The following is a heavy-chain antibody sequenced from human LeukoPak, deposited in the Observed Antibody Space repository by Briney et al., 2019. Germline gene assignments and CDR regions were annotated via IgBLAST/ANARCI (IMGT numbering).Heavy chain of an antibody. Sequence: QAGGSLRLSCAASGFTFSSYGMHWVRQAPGKGLEWVAVISYDGSNKYYADSVKGRFTISRDNSKNTLYLQMNSLRAEDTAVYYCAKDSRSTVTRGWNWFDPWGQGTLVTVSS. CDR2: ISYDGSNK. CDR3: AKDSRSTVTRGWNWFDP. CDR1: GFTFSSYG. J-gene: IGHJ5*02. D-gene: IGHD4-17*01. V-gene: IGHV3-30*18.